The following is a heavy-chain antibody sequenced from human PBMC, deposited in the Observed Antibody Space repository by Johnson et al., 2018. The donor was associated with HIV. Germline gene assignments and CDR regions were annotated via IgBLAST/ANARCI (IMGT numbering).Heavy chain of an antibody. Sequence: VQLVESGGGVVRPGGSLRLSCAASGFTFDDYGMSWVRQVPGKGLEWVSGINWNGGSTGYADSVKGRFTISRDNAKNSLYLQMNSLRAEDTAVYYCARDGCVGYCCSATCYDAFDIWGQGTMVTVSS. CDR2: INWNGGST. CDR1: GFTFDDYG. J-gene: IGHJ3*02. CDR3: ARDGCVGYCCSATCYDAFDI. D-gene: IGHD2-2*01. V-gene: IGHV3-20*04.